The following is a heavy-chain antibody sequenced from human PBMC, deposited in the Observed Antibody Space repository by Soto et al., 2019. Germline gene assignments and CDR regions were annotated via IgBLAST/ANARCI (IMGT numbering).Heavy chain of an antibody. CDR3: ARDFPLLPARGMDV. V-gene: IGHV3-30-3*01. CDR2: ISYDGSNK. J-gene: IGHJ6*02. CDR1: GFTFSSYA. Sequence: QVQLVESGGGVVQPGRSLRLSCAASGFTFSSYAMHWVRQAPGKGLEWVAVISYDGSNKYYADSVKGRFTISRDNSKNTLYLQMNSLRAEDTAVYYCARDFPLLPARGMDVGGQGTTVTVSS.